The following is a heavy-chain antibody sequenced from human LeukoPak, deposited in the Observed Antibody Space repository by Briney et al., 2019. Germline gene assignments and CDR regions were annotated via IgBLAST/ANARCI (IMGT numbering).Heavy chain of an antibody. V-gene: IGHV4-59*08. CDR1: GGSISSYY. Sequence: SETLSLTCTVSGGSISSYYWSWIRQPPGKGLEWIGYIYYSGSTNYNPSLKSRATISVDTSKNQFSLKLSSVTAADAAVYYCARLPYYYGMDVWGQGTTVTVSS. CDR3: ARLPYYYGMDV. J-gene: IGHJ6*02. CDR2: IYYSGST.